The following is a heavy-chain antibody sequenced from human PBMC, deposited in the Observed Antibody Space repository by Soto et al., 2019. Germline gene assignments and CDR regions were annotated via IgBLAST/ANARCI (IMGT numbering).Heavy chain of an antibody. CDR2: IKSKTDGGTS. J-gene: IGHJ6*02. Sequence: GGSLRLSCAASGFTFSTAWINWVRQAPGKGLEWVGRIKSKTDGGTSAYAASVKGRFTISRDDSKNTAYLQMNSLKTEDTAVYYCTRHSERRSSGQNLRTPHREFPGPFYYYGMDVWGQGTTVTVSS. CDR3: TRHSERRSSGQNLRTPHREFPGPFYYYGMDV. V-gene: IGHV3-15*07. CDR1: GFTFSTAW. D-gene: IGHD6-6*01.